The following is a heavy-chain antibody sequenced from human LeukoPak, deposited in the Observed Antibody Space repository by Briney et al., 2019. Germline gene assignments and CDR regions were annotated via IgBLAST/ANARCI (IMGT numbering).Heavy chain of an antibody. CDR1: GFTFSSYS. CDR3: ARDGPLGNYDYVWEYWGAFDI. J-gene: IGHJ3*02. CDR2: ISSSSSTI. V-gene: IGHV3-48*02. Sequence: GGSPRLSCAASGFTFSSYSMNWVRQAPGKGLEWVSYISSSSSTIYYADSVKGRFTISRDNAKNSLYLQMNSLRDEDTAVYYCARDGPLGNYDYVWEYWGAFDIWGQGTMVTVSS. D-gene: IGHD3-16*01.